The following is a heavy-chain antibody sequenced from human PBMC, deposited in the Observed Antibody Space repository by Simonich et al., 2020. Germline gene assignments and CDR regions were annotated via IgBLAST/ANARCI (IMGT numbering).Heavy chain of an antibody. Sequence: QVQLQQWGAGLLKPSETLSLTCAVYGGSFRGYYWGWIRPPPGKGLEWIGEINPSGSTKDKPSLKSRVTRSVDTSKNQFSLKLSSVTAADTAVYYCARHTVKSIAATNYYYGMDVWGQGTTVTVSS. CDR2: INPSGST. D-gene: IGHD6-13*01. J-gene: IGHJ6*02. V-gene: IGHV4-34*01. CDR3: ARHTVKSIAATNYYYGMDV. CDR1: GGSFRGYY.